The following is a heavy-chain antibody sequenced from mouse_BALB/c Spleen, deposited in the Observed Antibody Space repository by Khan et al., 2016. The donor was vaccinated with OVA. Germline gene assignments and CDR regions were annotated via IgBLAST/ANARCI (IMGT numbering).Heavy chain of an antibody. Sequence: QVQLKQSGAELVKPGASVRLSCKASGYIFTSYYLYWVKQRPGQGLEWIGDINPSNGGTNFNEKFKSKATLTVDKSSTTAYMQFSSLTSEDSAVYYCTRSGYGTFAYWGQGTLVTVSA. CDR3: TRSGYGTFAY. CDR1: GYIFTSYY. CDR2: INPSNGGT. V-gene: IGHV1S81*02. J-gene: IGHJ3*01. D-gene: IGHD2-1*01.